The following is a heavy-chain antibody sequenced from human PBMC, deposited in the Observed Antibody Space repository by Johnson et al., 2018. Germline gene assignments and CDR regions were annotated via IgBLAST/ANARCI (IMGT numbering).Heavy chain of an antibody. Sequence: VQLVESGGGLVKPGGSLRLSCAASGFSFSDYYMTWIRQAPGKGLEWISSISGAGSAIFYADSVKGRFTISMANTNNSLYLQIDSLGAADTAVYYCAREVLYCSGRRCYWDYSDMWGQGTMVSVSS. V-gene: IGHV3-11*01. D-gene: IGHD2-15*01. J-gene: IGHJ3*02. CDR1: GFSFSDYY. CDR2: ISGAGSAI. CDR3: AREVLYCSGRRCYWDYSDM.